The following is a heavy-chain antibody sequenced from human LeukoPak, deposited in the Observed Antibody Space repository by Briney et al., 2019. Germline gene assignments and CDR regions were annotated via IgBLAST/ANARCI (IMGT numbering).Heavy chain of an antibody. J-gene: IGHJ3*02. Sequence: PGGSLRLSCAASGFTFSSYEMNWVRQAPGKGLEWISYISSSGSTIYNAESVKGRFTISRDNAKNSLYLQMNSLRAEDTAFYYCAREAKSRVVVITTSSSKNDAFDIWGQGTMVTVSS. CDR3: AREAKSRVVVITTSSSKNDAFDI. D-gene: IGHD3-22*01. CDR2: ISSSGSTI. V-gene: IGHV3-48*03. CDR1: GFTFSSYE.